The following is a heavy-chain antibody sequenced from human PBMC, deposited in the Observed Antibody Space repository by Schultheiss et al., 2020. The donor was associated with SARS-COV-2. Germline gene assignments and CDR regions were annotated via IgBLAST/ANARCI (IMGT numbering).Heavy chain of an antibody. J-gene: IGHJ3*02. CDR3: AREGSHDAFDI. D-gene: IGHD2-15*01. V-gene: IGHV4-31*03. Sequence: SETLSLTCTVSGGSISSGGYYWSWIRQHPGKGLEWIGYIYYSGSTYYNPSLKSRVTISVDTSKNQFSLKLSSVTAADTAVYYCAREGSHDAFDIWGQGTMVTFSS. CDR2: IYYSGST. CDR1: GGSISSGGYY.